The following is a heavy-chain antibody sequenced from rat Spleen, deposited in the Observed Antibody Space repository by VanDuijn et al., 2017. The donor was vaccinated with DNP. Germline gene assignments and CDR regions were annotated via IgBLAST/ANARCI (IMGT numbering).Heavy chain of an antibody. CDR2: IKAKSFSYAT. CDR1: GFTFSTAW. Sequence: EVQFVETGGNLVQPGKSLKLTCATSGFTFSTAWMHWVRQSPEKQLEWIGLIKAKSFSYATYYADSVKGRFTISRDDSEGRVYLQMNNLKEEDAAIYYCTSGFIAAFTYWGPGTLVTVSS. J-gene: IGHJ3*01. D-gene: IGHD1-2*01. CDR3: TSGFIAAFTY. V-gene: IGHV6-8*01.